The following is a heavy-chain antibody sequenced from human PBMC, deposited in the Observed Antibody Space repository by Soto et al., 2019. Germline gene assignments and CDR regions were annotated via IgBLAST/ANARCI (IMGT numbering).Heavy chain of an antibody. Sequence: GGSLRLSCAASGFTFSSYGMHWVRQAPGKGLEWVAVIWYEGNNKYYADSVKGRFTISRDNSKNTLYLQMNSLRAEDTAVYYCARDGPDCSSTSCYFRAYYYYYGMDVWGQGTTVTVSS. V-gene: IGHV3-33*01. CDR3: ARDGPDCSSTSCYFRAYYYYYGMDV. CDR1: GFTFSSYG. J-gene: IGHJ6*02. D-gene: IGHD2-2*01. CDR2: IWYEGNNK.